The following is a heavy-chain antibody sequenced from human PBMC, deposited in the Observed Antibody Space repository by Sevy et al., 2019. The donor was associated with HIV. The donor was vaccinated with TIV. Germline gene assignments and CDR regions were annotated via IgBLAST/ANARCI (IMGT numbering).Heavy chain of an antibody. V-gene: IGHV3-23*01. D-gene: IGHD2-8*02. CDR2: ISGSGYTT. CDR3: AKVTGWWFPIDH. Sequence: GGSLRLSCAASGFSFTTYAMSWVRQAPGKGLEWVSGISGSGYTTYYADSVKGRFTISKDSSKDTLFTLYLQMNNLRAEDTAVYYCAKVTGWWFPIDHWRQGTLVTVSS. J-gene: IGHJ4*02. CDR1: GFSFTTYA.